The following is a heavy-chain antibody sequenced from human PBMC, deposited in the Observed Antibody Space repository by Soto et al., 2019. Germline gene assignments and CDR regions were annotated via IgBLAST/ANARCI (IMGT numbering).Heavy chain of an antibody. CDR3: ARVPRQLEPTLCFDA. CDR2: ISSIGST. CDR1: GGSISSGDYF. J-gene: IGHJ5*02. D-gene: IGHD1-1*01. V-gene: IGHV4-30-4*01. Sequence: SETLSLTCTVSGGSISSGDYFWSWIRQSPGKGLEWIGYISSIGSTYYNPSLKSRVSVSRDTSKNQFSLKLSSVTAADTAVYFCARVPRQLEPTLCFDAWGQGTLVTVSS.